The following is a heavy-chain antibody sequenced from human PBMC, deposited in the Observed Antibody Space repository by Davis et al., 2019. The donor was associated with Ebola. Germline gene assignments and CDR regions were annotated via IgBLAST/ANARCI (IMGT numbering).Heavy chain of an antibody. CDR3: ARAGRITIFGVANFDY. Sequence: GGSLRLSCAASGFTFSSYSIHWVRQAPGKGLEWVSSITSNSRYIYYADSVKGRFTISRDNAKNSLYLQMNSLRAEDTAVYYCARAGRITIFGVANFDYWGQGALVTVSS. J-gene: IGHJ4*02. D-gene: IGHD3-3*01. CDR2: ITSNSRYI. CDR1: GFTFSSYS. V-gene: IGHV3-21*01.